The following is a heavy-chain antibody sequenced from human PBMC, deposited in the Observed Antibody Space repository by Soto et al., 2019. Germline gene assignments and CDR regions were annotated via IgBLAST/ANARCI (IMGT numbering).Heavy chain of an antibody. CDR1: GYTFTSYG. V-gene: IGHV1-18*01. D-gene: IGHD6-13*01. CDR2: ISAYNGNT. J-gene: IGHJ5*02. Sequence: ASVKVSCKASGYTFTSYGISWVRQAPGQGLEWMGWISAYNGNTNYAQKLQGRVTMTTDTSTSTAYTELRSLRSDDTAVYYCARVRKQQLVREYWFDPWGQGTLVTVSS. CDR3: ARVRKQQLVREYWFDP.